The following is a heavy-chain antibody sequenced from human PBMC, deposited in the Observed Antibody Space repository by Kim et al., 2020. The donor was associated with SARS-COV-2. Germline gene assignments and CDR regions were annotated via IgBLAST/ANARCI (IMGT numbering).Heavy chain of an antibody. D-gene: IGHD5-12*01. V-gene: IGHV3-53*01. CDR1: GFTVSSNY. CDR3: ARELAWGPSGYDFFDY. CDR2: IYSGGST. Sequence: GGSLRLSCAASGFTVSSNYMSWVRQAPGKGLEWVSVIYSGGSTYYADSVKGRFTISRDNSKNTLYLQMNSLRAEDTAVYYCARELAWGPSGYDFFDYWGQGTLVTVSS. J-gene: IGHJ4*02.